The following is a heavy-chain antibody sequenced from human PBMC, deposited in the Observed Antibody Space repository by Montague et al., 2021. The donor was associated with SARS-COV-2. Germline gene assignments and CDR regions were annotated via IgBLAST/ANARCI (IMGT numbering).Heavy chain of an antibody. V-gene: IGHV3-21*01. Sequence: SLRLSCAASTFTFNSYGMKWVRQAPGKGLEWVSSISSSSSYIYYADSVKGRFTISRDNAKNSLYLQMNTLRAEDTAVYYCAGGCDYGGREDFDSWGQGTLVTVSS. J-gene: IGHJ4*02. CDR2: ISSSSSYI. CDR1: TFTFNSYG. D-gene: IGHD4-23*01. CDR3: AGGCDYGGREDFDS.